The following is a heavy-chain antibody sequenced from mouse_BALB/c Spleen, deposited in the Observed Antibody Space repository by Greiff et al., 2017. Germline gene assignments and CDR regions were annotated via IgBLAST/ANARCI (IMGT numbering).Heavy chain of an antibody. Sequence: EVQLQESGAELVKPGASVKLSCTASGFNIKDTYMHWVKQRPEQGLEWIGRIDPANGNTKYDPKFQGKATITADTSSNTAYLQLSSLTSEDTAVYYCARGNYYGSSYYFDYWGQGTTLTVSS. V-gene: IGHV14-3*02. CDR1: GFNIKDTY. CDR3: ARGNYYGSSYYFDY. D-gene: IGHD1-1*01. CDR2: IDPANGNT. J-gene: IGHJ2*01.